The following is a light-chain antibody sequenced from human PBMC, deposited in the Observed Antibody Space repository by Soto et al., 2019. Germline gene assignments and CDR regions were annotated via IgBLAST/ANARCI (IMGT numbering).Light chain of an antibody. Sequence: QSALTQPPSVSGSPGQSVTISSTGTSSDIGYHNRVSWYQQPPGTAPKLMIYGVSTRYSGVPDRFSGSKSGNTASLTISGLQAEDEADYYCSSFASSATLVFGGGTKLTVL. CDR2: GVS. V-gene: IGLV2-18*02. J-gene: IGLJ3*02. CDR3: SSFASSATLV. CDR1: SSDIGYHNR.